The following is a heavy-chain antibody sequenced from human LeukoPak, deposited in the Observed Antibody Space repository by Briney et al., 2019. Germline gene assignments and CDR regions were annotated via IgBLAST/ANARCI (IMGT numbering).Heavy chain of an antibody. D-gene: IGHD3-3*01. J-gene: IGHJ5*02. CDR3: ARNVLRFLEWSPFDP. CDR2: INTDGSST. V-gene: IGHV3-74*01. Sequence: AGGSLRLSCAASGFTFSSYWMHWVRQAPGKGLVWVSRINTDGSSTSYADSVKGRFTISRDNAKNTLYLQMNSLRAEDTAVYYCARNVLRFLEWSPFDPWGQGTLVTVSS. CDR1: GFTFSSYW.